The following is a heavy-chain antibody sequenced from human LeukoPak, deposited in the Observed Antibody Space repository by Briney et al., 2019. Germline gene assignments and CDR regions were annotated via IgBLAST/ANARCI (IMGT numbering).Heavy chain of an antibody. D-gene: IGHD3-22*01. CDR2: IYYSGST. Sequence: PSETLSLTCTVSGGSISSYYWSWIRQPPGKGLEWIGYIYYSGSTYYNPSLKSRVTISVDTSKNQFSLKLSSVTAADTAVYYCARGLNYYDSSGYSHDAFDIWGQGTMVTVSS. CDR1: GGSISSYY. CDR3: ARGLNYYDSSGYSHDAFDI. J-gene: IGHJ3*02. V-gene: IGHV4-59*12.